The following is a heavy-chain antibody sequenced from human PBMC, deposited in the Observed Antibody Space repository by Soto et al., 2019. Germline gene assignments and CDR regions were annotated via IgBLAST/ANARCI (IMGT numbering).Heavy chain of an antibody. CDR2: FYCSGST. V-gene: IGHV4-30-4*01. Sequence: SETLSLPCTVSAGAISSGDYYWCWISQPPGKGLEWIGYFYCSGSTYYTPSLKSRVTISVDTSNNQFSLKLSSVTAAVTAVYYCARDSFSGRPGNDPWGQGTLVTV. D-gene: IGHD1-26*01. J-gene: IGHJ5*02. CDR3: ARDSFSGRPGNDP. CDR1: AGAISSGDYY.